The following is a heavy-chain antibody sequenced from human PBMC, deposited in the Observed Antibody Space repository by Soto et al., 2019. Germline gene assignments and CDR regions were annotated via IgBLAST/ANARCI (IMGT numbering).Heavy chain of an antibody. J-gene: IGHJ4*02. D-gene: IGHD2-15*01. CDR3: ASDAIGGGTSYYLDY. CDR2: INPNSGGT. Sequence: ASVKDSCKASEYTFTGYYMHWVRQAPGQGLEWMGGINPNSGGTDYAQKFQGRVTMTWDASVSTAYMEQNSLRSDDTAVYDCASDAIGGGTSYYLDYWGQGTLVTVSS. CDR1: EYTFTGYY. V-gene: IGHV1-2*02.